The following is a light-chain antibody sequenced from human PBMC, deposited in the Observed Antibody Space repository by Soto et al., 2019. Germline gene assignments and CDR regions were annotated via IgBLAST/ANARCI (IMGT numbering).Light chain of an antibody. V-gene: IGKV1-33*01. CDR3: QQYDDLWT. CDR2: DAS. Sequence: DIQMTQSPSFLSASVGDRVTITCQASHDITNYLNWYQQKSGKAPKLLIYDASNLETGVPSRFSGSGSGTHFTFTITILQPEDFATYYCQQYDDLWTFGQGTKVEIK. CDR1: HDITNY. J-gene: IGKJ1*01.